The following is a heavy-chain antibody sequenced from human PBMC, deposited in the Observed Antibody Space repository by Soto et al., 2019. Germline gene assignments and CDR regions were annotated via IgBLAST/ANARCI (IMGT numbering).Heavy chain of an antibody. CDR1: GSTFTGYY. D-gene: IGHD6-13*01. V-gene: IGHV1-2*04. Sequence: ASVKVSCQASGSTFTGYYMHWVRQAPGQGLEWMGWINPNSGGTNYAQKFQGWVTMTRDTSISTAYMELSRLRSDDTAVYYCARDLQQQLPDWGQGTLVTVSS. CDR2: INPNSGGT. CDR3: ARDLQQQLPD. J-gene: IGHJ4*02.